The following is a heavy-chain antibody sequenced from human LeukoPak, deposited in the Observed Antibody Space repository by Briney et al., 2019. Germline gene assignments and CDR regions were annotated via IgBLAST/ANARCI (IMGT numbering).Heavy chain of an antibody. D-gene: IGHD2-2*01. CDR2: INHSGST. V-gene: IGHV4-34*01. CDR3: ARGSIVVVPAAEGGIDA. Sequence: SETLSLTCAVYGGSFSGYYRSWIRQPPGKGLEWIGGINHSGSTNYNPSLKSRVTISVDTSKSHVSLRLSSVTAADTAVYYCARGSIVVVPAAEGGIDAWGKGTPVTVSS. CDR1: GGSFSGYY. J-gene: IGHJ6*04.